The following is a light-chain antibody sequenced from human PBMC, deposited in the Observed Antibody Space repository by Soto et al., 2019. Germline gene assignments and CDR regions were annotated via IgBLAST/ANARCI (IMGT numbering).Light chain of an antibody. J-gene: IGKJ3*01. Sequence: EIVMTQSPATLSVSPGERATLSCRASQSVSSNLAWYQQKPGQAPRLLIYGASTRATGIPARFSGSGSGTAFTLTISSLQSEDFAVYYCQQYNNWPWTFGPGTKVDIK. CDR3: QQYNNWPWT. CDR2: GAS. CDR1: QSVSSN. V-gene: IGKV3-15*01.